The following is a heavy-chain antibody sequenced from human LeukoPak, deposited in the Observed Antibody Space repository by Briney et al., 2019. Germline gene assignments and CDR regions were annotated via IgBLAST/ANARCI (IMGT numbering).Heavy chain of an antibody. V-gene: IGHV3-23*01. D-gene: IGHD4-17*01. CDR1: GVTFSSYT. CDR3: AKERQTGDYFTSDY. J-gene: IGHJ4*02. CDR2: INGRGIT. Sequence: GGSVRLSCTASGVTFSSYTMSWVRQAPGEGLEWLSAINGRGITYYAGSVKGRFTISRDNSENTLYLRMNSLTVDDTAVYFCAKERQTGDYFTSDYWGQGTLVTVSS.